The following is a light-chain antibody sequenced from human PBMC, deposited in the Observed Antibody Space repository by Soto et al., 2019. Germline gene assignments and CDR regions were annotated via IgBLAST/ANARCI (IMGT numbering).Light chain of an antibody. V-gene: IGKV2-30*01. CDR1: QSIVYSDGNAY. CDR3: MQGTHWPPYT. Sequence: DVVMTQSPLSLPVTLGQPASSSCRSSQSIVYSDGNAYLKWFHQRPGQSARRLIYKVSYRDSGVPDRFSGRGSGTDYALIISRVEAGDVGVYYCMQGTHWPPYTLGQGTKLEIK. J-gene: IGKJ2*01. CDR2: KVS.